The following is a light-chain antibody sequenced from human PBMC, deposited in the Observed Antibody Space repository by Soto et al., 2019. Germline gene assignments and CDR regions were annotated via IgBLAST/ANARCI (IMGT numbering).Light chain of an antibody. V-gene: IGLV1-44*01. CDR2: TNN. J-gene: IGLJ1*01. CDR3: AAWDDRLNGPSYV. Sequence: QSVLTQPPSVSGTPGQTVTISCSGSTSNIGSNPVNWYQQLPGTAPRLLISTNNQRPSGVPDRFSGSRSGTSASLAISGLQSXDEADYYCAAWDDRLNGPSYVFGTGTKVTVL. CDR1: TSNIGSNP.